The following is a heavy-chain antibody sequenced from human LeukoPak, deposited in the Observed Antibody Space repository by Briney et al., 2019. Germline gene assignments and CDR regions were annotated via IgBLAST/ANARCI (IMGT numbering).Heavy chain of an antibody. CDR2: ISYSGST. Sequence: SETLSLTCTVSGGSTSNYYWSWMRRPPGRGLEWIGYISYSGSTNYNPSLKSRVTISVDTSKNQFSLKLSFVTAADTAVYYCARGQYFFDYWGQGTLVTVSS. CDR1: GGSTSNYY. V-gene: IGHV4-59*01. J-gene: IGHJ4*02. CDR3: ARGQYFFDY. D-gene: IGHD3-10*01.